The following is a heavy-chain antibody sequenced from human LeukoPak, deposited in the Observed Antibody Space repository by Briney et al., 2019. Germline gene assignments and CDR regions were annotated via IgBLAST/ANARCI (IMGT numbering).Heavy chain of an antibody. Sequence: SVKVSCKASGGTFSSYAISWVRQAPGQGLEWMGGIIPILGTANYAQKFQGRVTITADESTSTAYMELSSLRSEDTAVYYCARDPSDYYDSSGYNDYWGQGTLVTVSS. V-gene: IGHV1-69*13. CDR2: IIPILGTA. CDR1: GGTFSSYA. J-gene: IGHJ4*02. D-gene: IGHD3-22*01. CDR3: ARDPSDYYDSSGYNDY.